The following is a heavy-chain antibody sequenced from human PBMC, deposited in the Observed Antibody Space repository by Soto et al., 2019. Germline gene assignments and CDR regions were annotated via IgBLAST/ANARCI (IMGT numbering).Heavy chain of an antibody. Sequence: GGTLRLSCAASGCTFSGYARHWVRQAPGKGLEWVAVISYDGSNKYYADSVKGRFTISRDNSKNPLYLQMNSLRDEDTAVYYCAXDPGCSSTSCYGQWFDPWGQGTLVTVSS. D-gene: IGHD2-2*01. J-gene: IGHJ5*02. V-gene: IGHV3-30-3*01. CDR1: GCTFSGYA. CDR2: ISYDGSNK. CDR3: AXDPGCSSTSCYGQWFDP.